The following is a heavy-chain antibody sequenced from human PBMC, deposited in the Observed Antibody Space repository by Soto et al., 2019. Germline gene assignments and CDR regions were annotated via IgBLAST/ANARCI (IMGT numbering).Heavy chain of an antibody. CDR1: GYTFNNYA. Sequence: GGSLRLSXAASGYTFNNYAMSWVRQAPGKGLEWISAISGSGGSTYYADSVKGRFTISRDNSKNTLYLQMNSLRAEDTALYYCAKDGFTGTTPYFFDYWGQGTPVTVSS. CDR3: AKDGFTGTTPYFFDY. V-gene: IGHV3-23*01. CDR2: ISGSGGST. J-gene: IGHJ4*02. D-gene: IGHD1-7*01.